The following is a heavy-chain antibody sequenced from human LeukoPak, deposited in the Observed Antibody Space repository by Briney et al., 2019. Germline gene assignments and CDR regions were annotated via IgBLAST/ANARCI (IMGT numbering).Heavy chain of an antibody. V-gene: IGHV3-33*01. D-gene: IGHD4-17*01. CDR3: AGDYGEYYYGMDV. J-gene: IGHJ6*02. CDR2: IWYDGSNE. Sequence: GRSLRLSCAASGFTFNSYGMHRVRQAPGKGLEWVAVIWYDGSNEYYADSVKGRFTISRDNSKNTLYLQMNSLRAEDTAVYYCAGDYGEYYYGMDVWGQGTTVTVSS. CDR1: GFTFNSYG.